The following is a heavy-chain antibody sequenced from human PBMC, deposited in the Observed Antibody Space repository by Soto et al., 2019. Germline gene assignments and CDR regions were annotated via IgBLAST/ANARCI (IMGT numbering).Heavy chain of an antibody. CDR2: INPSGGST. D-gene: IGHD3-10*01. J-gene: IGHJ2*01. CDR3: ARAVTMVRGVIINGNWYFDL. CDR1: GYTFTSYY. Sequence: ASVKVSCKASGYTFTSYYMHWVRQAPGQGLEWMGIINPSGGSTSYAQKFQGRVTMTRDTSTSTVYMELSSLRSEDTAVYYCARAVTMVRGVIINGNWYFDLWGRGTLVTVSS. V-gene: IGHV1-46*01.